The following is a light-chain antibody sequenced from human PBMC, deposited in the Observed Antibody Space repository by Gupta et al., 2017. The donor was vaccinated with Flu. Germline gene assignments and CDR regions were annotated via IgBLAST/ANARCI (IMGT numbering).Light chain of an antibody. J-gene: IGLJ1*01. Sequence: VLXXPGXTAXITXSGDALPKQYAHWYQQKPGQAPVVVIYKDIERPSGIPERFSGSSSGTTLTLTISGVEADDEADYYCQSADSSGSYVFGTGTKVTVL. CDR2: KDI. CDR1: ALPKQY. V-gene: IGLV3-25*01. CDR3: QSADSSGSYV.